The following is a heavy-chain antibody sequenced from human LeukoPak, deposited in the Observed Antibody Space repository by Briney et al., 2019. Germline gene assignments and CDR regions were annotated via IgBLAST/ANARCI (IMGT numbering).Heavy chain of an antibody. D-gene: IGHD7-27*01. V-gene: IGHV4-4*07. CDR2: ITTTGNT. J-gene: IGHJ4*02. Sequence: PSETLSLTCTVSGDSISTYYWTWIRQPAGKGLEWIGRITTTGNTNYNPALKSRLTISLDTSKNQFSLKLTSVTAAGAGVYYCARDPLGLGNYYDYWGQGTLVTVPS. CDR1: GDSISTYY. CDR3: ARDPLGLGNYYDY.